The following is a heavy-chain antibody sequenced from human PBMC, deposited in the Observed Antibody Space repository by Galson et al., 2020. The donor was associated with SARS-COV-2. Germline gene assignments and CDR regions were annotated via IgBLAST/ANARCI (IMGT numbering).Heavy chain of an antibody. Sequence: ASVKVSCKVSGYTLTELSMHWVRQAPGKGLEWMGGFDPEDGETIYAQKFQGRVTMTEDTSTDTTYMELSSLRSEDTAVYYCATGAAVAGSPQYYYYYYGMDVWGQGTTVTVPS. CDR3: ATGAAVAGSPQYYYYYYGMDV. CDR2: FDPEDGET. CDR1: GYTLTELS. V-gene: IGHV1-24*01. J-gene: IGHJ6*02. D-gene: IGHD6-19*01.